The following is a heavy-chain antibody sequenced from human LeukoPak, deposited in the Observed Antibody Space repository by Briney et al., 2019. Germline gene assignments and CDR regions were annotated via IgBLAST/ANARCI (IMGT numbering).Heavy chain of an antibody. D-gene: IGHD3-22*01. V-gene: IGHV1-46*01. CDR1: GYTFTSYY. J-gene: IGHJ4*02. Sequence: ASVKVSCKASGYTFTSYYMHWVRQAPGQGLEWMGIINPSGGSTSYAQKFQGRVTMTRDTSTSTVYMELSSLRSEDTAVYYCARGPPLLMQYYYDGSGYYYYFDYWGQGTLVTVSS. CDR3: ARGPPLLMQYYYDGSGYYYYFDY. CDR2: INPSGGST.